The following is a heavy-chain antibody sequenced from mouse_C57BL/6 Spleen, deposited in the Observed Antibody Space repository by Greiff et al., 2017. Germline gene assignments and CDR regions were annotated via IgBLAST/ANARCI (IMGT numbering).Heavy chain of an antibody. CDR2: IYPGDGDT. V-gene: IGHV1-80*01. J-gene: IGHJ2*01. Sequence: QVQLKQSGAELVKPGASVKISCKASGYAFSSYWMNWVKQRPGKGLEWIGQIYPGDGDTNYNGKFKGKATLTADKSSSTAYMQLSSLTSEDSAVYFCARGIYYGYDDYWGQGTTLTVSS. CDR3: ARGIYYGYDDY. D-gene: IGHD2-2*01. CDR1: GYAFSSYW.